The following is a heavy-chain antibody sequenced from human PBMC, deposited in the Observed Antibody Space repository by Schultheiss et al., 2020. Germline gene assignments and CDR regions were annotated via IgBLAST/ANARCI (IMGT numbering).Heavy chain of an antibody. Sequence: ASVKVSCKASGYTFTSYDINWVRQATGQGLEWMGWMNPNSGGTNYAQKFQGRVTMTRDTSISTAYMELSRLRSDDTAVYYCAARVRGVIPWGQGTLVTVSS. CDR1: GYTFTSYD. J-gene: IGHJ5*02. V-gene: IGHV1-2*02. D-gene: IGHD3-10*01. CDR2: MNPNSGGT. CDR3: AARVRGVIP.